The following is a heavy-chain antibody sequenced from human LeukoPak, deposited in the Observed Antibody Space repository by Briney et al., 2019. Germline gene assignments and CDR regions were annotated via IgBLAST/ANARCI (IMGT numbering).Heavy chain of an antibody. D-gene: IGHD2-2*01. Sequence: SETLSLTCAVYGGSFSGYYWNWTRQPPGKGLEWIGEINQSGSTNYNPSLKSRVTISVDTSKKQFSLKLSPVTAADTAVYYCAAGCSSTSCYWYYYTDVWGKGTTVTVSS. CDR1: GGSFSGYY. J-gene: IGHJ6*03. CDR2: INQSGST. V-gene: IGHV4-34*01. CDR3: AAGCSSTSCYWYYYTDV.